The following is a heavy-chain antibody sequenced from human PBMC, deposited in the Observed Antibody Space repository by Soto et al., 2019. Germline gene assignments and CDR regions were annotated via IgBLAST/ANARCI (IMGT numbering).Heavy chain of an antibody. CDR1: GFTFSSYA. CDR3: ARDRAPYGDYRELGC. V-gene: IGHV3-30-3*01. CDR2: ISYDGSNK. D-gene: IGHD4-17*01. J-gene: IGHJ4*02. Sequence: QVQLVESGGGVVQPGRSLRLSCAASGFTFSSYAMHWVRQAPGKGLEWVAVISYDGSNKYYADSVKGRFTISRDNSKNTLYLQMNSLRAEDTAVYYCARDRAPYGDYRELGCWGQGTLVTVSS.